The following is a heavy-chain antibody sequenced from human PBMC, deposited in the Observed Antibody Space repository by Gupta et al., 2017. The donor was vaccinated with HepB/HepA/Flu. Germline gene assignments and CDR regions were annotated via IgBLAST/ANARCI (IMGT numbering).Heavy chain of an antibody. J-gene: IGHJ4*02. CDR1: GYTFTNYY. V-gene: IGHV1-46*01. Sequence: VTISCKASGYTFTNYYMHCVRPAPVQGLECMGVTNPNDDTTNLAQNFEDRVTMTTDTSTNTVYIELGSLRYEDTAVYFCASLPPYWGQGTLVTVSS. CDR2: TNPNDDTT. CDR3: ASLPPY.